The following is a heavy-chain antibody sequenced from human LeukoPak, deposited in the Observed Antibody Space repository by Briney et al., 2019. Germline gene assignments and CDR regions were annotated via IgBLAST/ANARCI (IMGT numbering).Heavy chain of an antibody. Sequence: PGRSLRLSCAASGFTFSSYGMHWVRQVPGKGLEWVAVISYDGSNKYYADSVKGRFTISRDNSKNTLYLQMNSLRAEDTAVYYCAKEKASYYYDSSGLPEVLDYYYGMDVWGQGTTVTVSS. V-gene: IGHV3-30*18. CDR3: AKEKASYYYDSSGLPEVLDYYYGMDV. J-gene: IGHJ6*02. CDR2: ISYDGSNK. CDR1: GFTFSSYG. D-gene: IGHD3-22*01.